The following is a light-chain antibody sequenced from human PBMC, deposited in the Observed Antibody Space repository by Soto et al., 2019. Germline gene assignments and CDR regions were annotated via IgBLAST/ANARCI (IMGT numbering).Light chain of an antibody. V-gene: IGKV1-5*03. CDR2: KAS. Sequence: DIQMTQSPSTLSASVGDRVTITCRASQSIRSWLAWYQQKPGKAPNLLISKASSLESGVPSRFSGSGSGTEFTLTISSLQPDDFATYYCQQYYSYSYTFGQGTKLEIK. CDR3: QQYYSYSYT. CDR1: QSIRSW. J-gene: IGKJ2*01.